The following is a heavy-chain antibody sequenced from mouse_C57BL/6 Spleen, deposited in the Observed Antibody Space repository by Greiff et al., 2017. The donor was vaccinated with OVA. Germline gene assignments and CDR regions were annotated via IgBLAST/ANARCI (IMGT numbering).Heavy chain of an antibody. Sequence: QVQLQQPGAELVMPGASVKLSCKASGYTFTSYWMHWVKQRPGQGLEWIGEIDPSDSYTNYNQKFKGKSTLTVDKSSSTAYMQLSSLTSEDSAVYYCARSELGRAMDYWGQGTSVTVSS. V-gene: IGHV1-69*01. D-gene: IGHD4-1*01. CDR2: IDPSDSYT. CDR1: GYTFTSYW. J-gene: IGHJ4*01. CDR3: ARSELGRAMDY.